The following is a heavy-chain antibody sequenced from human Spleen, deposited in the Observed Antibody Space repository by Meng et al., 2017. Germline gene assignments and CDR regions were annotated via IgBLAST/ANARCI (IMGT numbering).Heavy chain of an antibody. Sequence: VQLQGSGPGLGKPSQPLSLTCTVSGGSISTGGYYWNWIRHHPGKGLEWIGYIYYSGSTFYNPSLKSRVTMSVDTSKNQFALHLTSVTAADTAVYYCARDGVGYGSGTNKWFDPWGQGTLVTVSS. CDR3: ARDGVGYGSGTNKWFDP. CDR1: GGSISTGGYY. V-gene: IGHV4-31*03. J-gene: IGHJ5*02. D-gene: IGHD3-10*01. CDR2: IYYSGST.